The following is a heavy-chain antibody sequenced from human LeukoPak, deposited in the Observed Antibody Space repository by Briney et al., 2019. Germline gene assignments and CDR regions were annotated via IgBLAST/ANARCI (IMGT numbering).Heavy chain of an antibody. Sequence: GASVKVSCKASGYTFTSYGISWVRQATGQGLEWMGWMNPNSGNTGYAQKFQGRVTMTRNTSISTAYMELSSLRSEDTAVYYCARGEVAALLDAFDIWGQGTMVTVSS. J-gene: IGHJ3*02. CDR1: GYTFTSYG. V-gene: IGHV1-8*01. CDR3: ARGEVAALLDAFDI. D-gene: IGHD2-15*01. CDR2: MNPNSGNT.